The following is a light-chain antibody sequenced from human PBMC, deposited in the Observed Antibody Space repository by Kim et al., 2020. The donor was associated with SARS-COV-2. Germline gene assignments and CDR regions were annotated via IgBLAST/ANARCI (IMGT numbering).Light chain of an antibody. Sequence: QSALTQPASVSGSPGQSITISCTGTSSDVGSYNYDSWYQQHPGKAPKLMICDVSNRPSGVSNRFSGSKSGNTASLTISGLQAEDEADYYCSSYTRRSRPVFGGGTQLTVL. CDR2: DVS. CDR3: SSYTRRSRPV. J-gene: IGLJ3*02. CDR1: SSDVGSYNY. V-gene: IGLV2-14*01.